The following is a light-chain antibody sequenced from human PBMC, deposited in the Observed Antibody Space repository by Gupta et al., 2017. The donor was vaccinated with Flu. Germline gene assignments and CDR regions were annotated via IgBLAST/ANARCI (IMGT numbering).Light chain of an antibody. J-gene: IGKJ5*01. CDR3: QQYDDLPLT. Sequence: EIKMTQSPSSLSASVGDRVTITCQASQDIRNCLNWYQQKPGKPPKLLIYDASNLETGVPSRFSGRGSGTDFTFTITSLQPDDIATYYCQQYDDLPLTFGQGTRLDFK. V-gene: IGKV1-33*01. CDR1: QDIRNC. CDR2: DAS.